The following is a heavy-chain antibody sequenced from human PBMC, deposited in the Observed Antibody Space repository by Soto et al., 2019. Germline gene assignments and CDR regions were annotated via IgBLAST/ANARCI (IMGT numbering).Heavy chain of an antibody. CDR3: AGTVGWLDP. CDR2: TYYRSKWYK. V-gene: IGHV6-1*01. Sequence: SQTLSLTCAISGDSVSSNSAAWNWIRQSPSRGLEWLGRTYYRSKWYKEYAASVKSRITINPDTSKNQFSLQLNSVSPEDTAVYYCAGTVGWLDPWGQVPLVPVSS. J-gene: IGHJ5*02. CDR1: GDSVSSNSAA. D-gene: IGHD1-26*01.